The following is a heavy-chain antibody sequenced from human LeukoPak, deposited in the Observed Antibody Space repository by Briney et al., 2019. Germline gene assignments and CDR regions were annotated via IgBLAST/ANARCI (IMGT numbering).Heavy chain of an antibody. CDR2: IYVTGST. CDR3: ARHIGGGIEDMDV. V-gene: IGHV4-59*08. J-gene: IGHJ6*03. Sequence: SETLSLTCIVSGDSICTYYWSWMRQSPGKGLEWIGYIYVTGSTRYTPYLQSRVTISVDTSRNQFFLKMSSVTAADTAVYYCARHIGGGIEDMDVWGTGTKVTVSS. D-gene: IGHD3-16*02. CDR1: GDSICTYY.